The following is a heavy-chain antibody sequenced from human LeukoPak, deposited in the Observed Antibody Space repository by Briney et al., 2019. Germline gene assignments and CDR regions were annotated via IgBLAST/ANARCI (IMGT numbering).Heavy chain of an antibody. CDR1: GGSFTNYY. J-gene: IGHJ4*02. CDR2: INTKGST. Sequence: SETLSLTCTVSGGSFTNYYWSWIRQPAGKGLEWIGHINTKGSTSSNPSLKSPVIMSVDTSKNQFSLKLTSVTGADTAVYYCARERVDYVWGNYRYWDYWGQGILVTVSS. V-gene: IGHV4-4*07. CDR3: ARERVDYVWGNYRYWDY. D-gene: IGHD3-16*02.